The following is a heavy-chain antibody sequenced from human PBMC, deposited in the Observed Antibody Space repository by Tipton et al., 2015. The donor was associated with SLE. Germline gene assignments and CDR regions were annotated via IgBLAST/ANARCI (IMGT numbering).Heavy chain of an antibody. J-gene: IGHJ4*02. CDR1: GGSISSSSYY. Sequence: TLSLTCTVSGGSISSSSYYWGWIRQPPGKGLEWIGEINHGGSTNYNPSLKSRVSISVDTSTNRLFLNLISVTAADTALYYCARLISAYDCNFDYWGQGTLVTVSS. V-gene: IGHV4-39*07. D-gene: IGHD5-12*01. CDR2: INHGGST. CDR3: ARLISAYDCNFDY.